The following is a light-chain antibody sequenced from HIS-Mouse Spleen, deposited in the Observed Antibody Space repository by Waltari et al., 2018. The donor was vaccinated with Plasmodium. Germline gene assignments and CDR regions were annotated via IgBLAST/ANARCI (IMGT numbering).Light chain of an antibody. V-gene: IGLV3-1*01. Sequence: SYELTQPPSVSVSPGQTASITCSGDKLGDKYACWYQQKPGQSPVLVIYQDSNRPSGIPGRFSGSNSGNTATLTISGTQAMDEAVYCCQAWDSSTVVFGGGTKLTVL. J-gene: IGLJ2*01. CDR3: QAWDSSTVV. CDR1: KLGDKY. CDR2: QDS.